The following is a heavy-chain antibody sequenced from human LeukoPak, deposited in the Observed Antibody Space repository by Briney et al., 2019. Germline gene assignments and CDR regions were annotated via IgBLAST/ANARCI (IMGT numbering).Heavy chain of an antibody. Sequence: GGSLRLSCGVSGFTFSSYGMHWVRQAPGKGLEWVAYIRYDGSNRHYADSVKGRFTISRDNSKNTLYLQMNSLRAEDTAVYYCAKDRVIAAARYYFDYWGQGTLVTVSS. V-gene: IGHV3-30*02. CDR3: AKDRVIAAARYYFDY. D-gene: IGHD6-13*01. CDR2: IRYDGSNR. J-gene: IGHJ4*02. CDR1: GFTFSSYG.